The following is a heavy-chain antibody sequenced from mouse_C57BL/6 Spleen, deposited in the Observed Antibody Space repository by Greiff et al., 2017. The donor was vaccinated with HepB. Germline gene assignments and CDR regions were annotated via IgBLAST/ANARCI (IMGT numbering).Heavy chain of an antibody. CDR2: IWSDGST. CDR1: GFSLTSYG. V-gene: IGHV2-6-1*01. Sequence: QVQLKESGPGLVAPSQSLSITCTVTGFSLTSYGVHWVRQPPGKGLEWLVVIWSDGSTTYNSALKSRLSISKDNSKSQVFLKMNSLQTDDTAMYYGARHGDYGSRRWYFDVWGTGTTVTVSS. CDR3: ARHGDYGSRRWYFDV. D-gene: IGHD1-1*01. J-gene: IGHJ1*03.